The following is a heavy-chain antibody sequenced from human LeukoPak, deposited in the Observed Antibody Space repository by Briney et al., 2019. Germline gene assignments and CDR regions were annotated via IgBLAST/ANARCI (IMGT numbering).Heavy chain of an antibody. CDR2: ISAYNGNT. V-gene: IGHV1-18*04. D-gene: IGHD3-9*01. CDR1: GYSFTRYG. CDR3: ARDRGVRYFDWLSPAYGMDV. J-gene: IGHJ6*04. Sequence: AAVQVSCQASGYSFTRYGISWVRQAPGQGVEWMGWISAYNGNTHYAQKLQGRVHMTTRTSTSRGYMELRSLRSDDTAVYYCARDRGVRYFDWLSPAYGMDVWGKGTTVTGSS.